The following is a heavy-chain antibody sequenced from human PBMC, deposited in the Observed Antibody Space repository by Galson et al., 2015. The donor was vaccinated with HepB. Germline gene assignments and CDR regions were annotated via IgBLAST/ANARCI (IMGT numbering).Heavy chain of an antibody. CDR1: GFTFSSYA. V-gene: IGHV3-30*04. D-gene: IGHD3-10*01. CDR2: ISYDGSNK. J-gene: IGHJ4*02. Sequence: SLRLSCAASGFTFSSYAMHWVRQAPGKGLEWVAVISYDGSNKYYADSVKGRFTISRDNSKNTLYLQMNSLRAEDTAVYYCAKDPGQIVLLWFGESTFDYWGQGTLVTVSS. CDR3: AKDPGQIVLLWFGESTFDY.